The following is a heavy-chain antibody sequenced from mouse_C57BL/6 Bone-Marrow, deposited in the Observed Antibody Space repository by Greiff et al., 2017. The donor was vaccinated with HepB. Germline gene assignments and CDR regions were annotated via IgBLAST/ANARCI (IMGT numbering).Heavy chain of an antibody. J-gene: IGHJ4*01. CDR1: GYAFSSYW. Sequence: QVQLQQSGAELVKPGASVKISCKASGYAFSSYWMNWVKQRPGKGLEWIGQIYPGDGDTNYNGKFKGKATLTADKSSSTAYMQLSSLTSEDSAVYFCAPLTWTGAMDYWGQGTSVTVSS. CDR2: IYPGDGDT. CDR3: APLTWTGAMDY. D-gene: IGHD4-1*01. V-gene: IGHV1-80*01.